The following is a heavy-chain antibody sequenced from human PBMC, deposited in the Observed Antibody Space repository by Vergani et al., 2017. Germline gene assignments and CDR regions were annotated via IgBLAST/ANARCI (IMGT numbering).Heavy chain of an antibody. D-gene: IGHD3-22*01. CDR3: ARSSRSNYYDSSSFDY. CDR1: GFTFSAYE. Sequence: EVQLVESGGGLVQPGGSLRLSCAASGFTFSAYEMNWVRQAPGKGLEWVSYISGSGTTIYYADSVRGRFTISRDNAKNSLYLHMNSLRAEDTAVYYCARSSRSNYYDSSSFDYWGQGNMVTVSS. J-gene: IGHJ4*02. CDR2: ISGSGTTI. V-gene: IGHV3-48*03.